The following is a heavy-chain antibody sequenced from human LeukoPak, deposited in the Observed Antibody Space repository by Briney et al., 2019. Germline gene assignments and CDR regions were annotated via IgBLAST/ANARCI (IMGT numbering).Heavy chain of an antibody. D-gene: IGHD1-26*01. CDR1: GLTFDDYT. CDR3: AKDMGMSGSDGFDY. J-gene: IGHJ4*02. Sequence: GGSLRLSCAASGLTFDDYTMHWVRQAPCKGLEWVSLISWDGGSTYYADSVKGRFTISRDNSKNSLYLQMNSLRTEDTALYYCAKDMGMSGSDGFDYWGQGTLVTVSS. V-gene: IGHV3-43*01. CDR2: ISWDGGST.